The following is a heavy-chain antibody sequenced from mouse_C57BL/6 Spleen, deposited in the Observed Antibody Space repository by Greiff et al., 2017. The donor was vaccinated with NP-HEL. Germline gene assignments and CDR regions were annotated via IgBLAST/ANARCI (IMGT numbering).Heavy chain of an antibody. Sequence: QVQLQQPGAELVRPGSSVKLSCKASGYTFTSYWMDWVKQRPGQGLEWIGNIYPSDSETHYNQKFKDKATLTVDKSSSTVYMQLSSLTSEDSAVYYCARGDYYGSSYYFDYWGQGTTLTVSS. CDR1: GYTFTSYW. J-gene: IGHJ2*01. CDR3: ARGDYYGSSYYFDY. CDR2: IYPSDSET. D-gene: IGHD1-1*01. V-gene: IGHV1-61*01.